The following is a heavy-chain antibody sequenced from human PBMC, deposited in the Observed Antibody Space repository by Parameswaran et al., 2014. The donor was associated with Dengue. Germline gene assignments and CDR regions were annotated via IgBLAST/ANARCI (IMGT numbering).Heavy chain of an antibody. J-gene: IGHJ6*01. V-gene: IGHV3-30*09. D-gene: IGHD2-15*01. CDR2: ISYDGNSK. Sequence: VRQMPGKGLEWVAVISYDGNSKYYADSVKGRFAMSRDNYKSTVYLQMNSLTTKDTAVYYCASLVGVAATSYGLDVWGPRDHGHRLL. CDR3: ASLVGVAATSYGLDV.